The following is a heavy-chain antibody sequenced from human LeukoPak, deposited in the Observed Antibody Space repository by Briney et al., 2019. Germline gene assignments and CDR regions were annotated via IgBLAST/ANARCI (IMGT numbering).Heavy chain of an antibody. J-gene: IGHJ4*02. V-gene: IGHV3-21*01. Sequence: GGSLRLSCAASGFTFSSYSLNWVRQAPGKGLEWVSSISSTSNYRYYADSVKGRFTISRDNAKKSLYLQMNSLRAEDTAVYYCARHLSGVTGHTYGRGIDYWGQGTLVTVSS. CDR2: ISSTSNYR. D-gene: IGHD5-18*01. CDR3: ARHLSGVTGHTYGRGIDY. CDR1: GFTFSSYS.